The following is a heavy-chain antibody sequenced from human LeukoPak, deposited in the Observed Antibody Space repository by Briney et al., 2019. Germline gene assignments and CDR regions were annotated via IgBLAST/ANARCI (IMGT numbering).Heavy chain of an antibody. D-gene: IGHD6-19*01. J-gene: IGHJ6*03. V-gene: IGHV4-59*01. Sequence: SETLSLTCTVSGGSISSYYWSWIRQPPGKGLEWIGYIHYSGSTNYNPSLKSRVTISVDTSKNQFSLKLSSVTAADMAVYFCARTQEAGYSSGRYDSYYHYYMDVWGKGTTVTISS. CDR3: ARTQEAGYSSGRYDSYYHYYMDV. CDR2: IHYSGST. CDR1: GGSISSYY.